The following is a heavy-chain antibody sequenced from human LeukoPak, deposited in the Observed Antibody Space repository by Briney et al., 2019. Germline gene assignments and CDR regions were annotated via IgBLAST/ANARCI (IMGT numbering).Heavy chain of an antibody. Sequence: ASVKVSCKASGYTFTDYYMYWVRQAPGQGLEWMGWINPKNGDTRYAQKFQGRVTMTRDTSISTAYMELSSLRSDDTAVHYCAKCRVPAATPPSDCWGQGTLVTVSS. CDR3: AKCRVPAATPPSDC. D-gene: IGHD5/OR15-5a*01. CDR2: INPKNGDT. J-gene: IGHJ4*02. V-gene: IGHV1-2*02. CDR1: GYTFTDYY.